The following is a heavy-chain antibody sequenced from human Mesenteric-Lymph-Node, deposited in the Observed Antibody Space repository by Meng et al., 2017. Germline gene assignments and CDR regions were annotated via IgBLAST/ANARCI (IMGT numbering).Heavy chain of an antibody. CDR2: IIPIFGTA. V-gene: IGHV1-69*13. J-gene: IGHJ6*02. D-gene: IGHD3-10*01. Sequence: SVKVSCKASGYTFTSYGISWVRQAPGQGLEWMGGIIPIFGTANYAQKFQGRVTITADESTSTAYMELSSLRSEDTAVYYCARGGFGELPYYYYYYGMDVWGQGTTVTVSS. CDR1: GYTFTSYG. CDR3: ARGGFGELPYYYYYYGMDV.